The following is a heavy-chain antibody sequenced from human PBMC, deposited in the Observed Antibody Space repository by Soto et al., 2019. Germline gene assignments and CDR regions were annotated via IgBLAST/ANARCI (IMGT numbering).Heavy chain of an antibody. CDR2: TYYRSKWYN. CDR3: ARENCGGGSCYQYNWFDP. V-gene: IGHV6-1*01. CDR1: GDSVSSNSAA. Sequence: SQTLSLTCAISGDSVSSNSAAWNWIRQSPSRGLEWLGRTYYRSKWYNDYAVSVKSRITINPDTSKNQFSLQLNSVTPEDTAVYYCARENCGGGSCYQYNWFDPWGQGTLVTVSS. D-gene: IGHD2-15*01. J-gene: IGHJ5*02.